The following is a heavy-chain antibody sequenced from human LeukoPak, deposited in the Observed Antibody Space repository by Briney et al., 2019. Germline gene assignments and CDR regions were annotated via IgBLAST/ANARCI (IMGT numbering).Heavy chain of an antibody. CDR2: MNPNTGDT. J-gene: IGHJ4*02. D-gene: IGHD1-26*01. CDR1: GSTFNGYD. Sequence: ASVKVSCKASGSTFNGYDINWVRQAPGQGLEWMGWMNPNTGDTGYAQKFQGRVTMTRNTSIDTAYMELSGLKSEDTAVYYCTRGSLSGSSRDYWGQGTLVTVSS. V-gene: IGHV1-8*01. CDR3: TRGSLSGSSRDY.